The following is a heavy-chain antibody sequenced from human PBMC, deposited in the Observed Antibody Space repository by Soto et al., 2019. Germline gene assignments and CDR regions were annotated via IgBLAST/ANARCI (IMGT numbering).Heavy chain of an antibody. V-gene: IGHV4-61*01. CDR3: ARDSGVVVTAIDY. J-gene: IGHJ4*02. D-gene: IGHD2-21*02. CDR2: IYYSGST. Sequence: QVQLQESGPGLVKPSETLSLTCTVSGGSVSSGSYYWSWIRQPPGKGLEWIGYIYYSGSTNYNPPLKSRVTISVDTSKNQFSLKLSSVTAADTAVYYCARDSGVVVTAIDYWGQGTLVTVSS. CDR1: GGSVSSGSYY.